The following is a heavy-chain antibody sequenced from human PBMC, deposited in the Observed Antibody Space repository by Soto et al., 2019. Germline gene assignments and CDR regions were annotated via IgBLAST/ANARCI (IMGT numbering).Heavy chain of an antibody. CDR3: AIRQYCTNGVCYIEDYFDY. D-gene: IGHD2-8*01. CDR2: INQSGST. V-gene: IGHV4-34*01. Sequence: TRTLACAVYGGSFPGHNCSCIRQPAGSGLDWFGEINQSGSTNYNPSLKSRVTISVDTSKNQFSLKLSSVTAADTAVYYCAIRQYCTNGVCYIEDYFDYWGQGTLVTVSS. J-gene: IGHJ4*02. CDR1: GGSFPGHN.